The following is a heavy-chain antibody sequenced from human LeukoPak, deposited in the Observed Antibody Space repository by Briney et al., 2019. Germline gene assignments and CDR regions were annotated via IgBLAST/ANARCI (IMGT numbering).Heavy chain of an antibody. V-gene: IGHV4-39*07. Sequence: SETLSLTCTVSGGSISSSSYYWGWIRQPPGKGLEWIGSIYYSGSTYYNPTLKSRVTISVDTSKNQFSLKLSSVTAADTAVYYCARVDGDHDAFDIWSQGTMVSVSS. J-gene: IGHJ3*02. CDR1: GGSISSSSYY. CDR2: IYYSGST. CDR3: ARVDGDHDAFDI. D-gene: IGHD2-21*02.